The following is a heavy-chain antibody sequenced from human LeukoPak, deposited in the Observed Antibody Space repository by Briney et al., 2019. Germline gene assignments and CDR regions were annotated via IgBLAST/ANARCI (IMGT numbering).Heavy chain of an antibody. CDR1: GYTFIDYY. CDR3: ASFGGATTYLFGY. Sequence: ASVKVSCKASGYTFIDYYMHWVRQAPGQGLEWMGWINPNSGGTNYAQKFQGRVTMTRDTSISTAYMELSRLRSDDTAVYYCASFGGATTYLFGYWGQGTLVTVSS. V-gene: IGHV1-2*02. D-gene: IGHD1-26*01. CDR2: INPNSGGT. J-gene: IGHJ4*02.